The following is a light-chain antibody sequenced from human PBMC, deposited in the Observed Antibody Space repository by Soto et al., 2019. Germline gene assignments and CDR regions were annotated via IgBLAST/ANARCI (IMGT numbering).Light chain of an antibody. CDR2: GAS. V-gene: IGKV1-8*01. Sequence: IRMTQSPSSFSASTGDRVTITCRASQGISTYVAWYQQKPGKAPKLLIYGASSLESGVPSRFSGSGSGTDFTLTLSRLQSEDFATYYCQQYYNYPITFGQGTRLEIK. J-gene: IGKJ5*01. CDR1: QGISTY. CDR3: QQYYNYPIT.